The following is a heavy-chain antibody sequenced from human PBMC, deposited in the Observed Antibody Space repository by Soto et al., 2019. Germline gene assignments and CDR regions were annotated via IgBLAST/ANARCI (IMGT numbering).Heavy chain of an antibody. CDR1: GFNFNSYT. V-gene: IGHV3-21*01. CDR3: ERDCSVGSCYPGMDV. J-gene: IGHJ6*02. Sequence: GGSLRLSCAASGFNFNSYTINWVRQAPGKRLEWLSSISSSGYIFSTDSVRGRFTISRDNAKNSVYLQINSIRAEDTAVYFCERDCSVGSCYPGMDVWGQGTTVTVS. D-gene: IGHD2-15*01. CDR2: ISSSGYI.